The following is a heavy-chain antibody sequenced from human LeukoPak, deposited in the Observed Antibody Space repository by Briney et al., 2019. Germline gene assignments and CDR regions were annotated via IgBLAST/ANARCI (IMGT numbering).Heavy chain of an antibody. CDR2: INHSGST. CDR1: GGSFSGYY. D-gene: IGHD2-15*01. Sequence: PSETLSLTCAVYGGSFSGYYWTWIRQPPGKGLEWIGEINHSGSTNYNPSLKSRVTISVDTSKNQFSLNLSSVTAADTAVYYCARGRYCSGRTCYSAVDYWGQGTLVSVSS. J-gene: IGHJ4*02. V-gene: IGHV4-34*01. CDR3: ARGRYCSGRTCYSAVDY.